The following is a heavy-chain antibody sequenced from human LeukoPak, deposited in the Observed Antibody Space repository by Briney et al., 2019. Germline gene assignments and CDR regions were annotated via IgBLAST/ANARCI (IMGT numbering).Heavy chain of an antibody. Sequence: GGSLRLSCAASGFTFDDYAMHWVRQAPGKGLEWVSGISWNSGSIGYADSVKGRFTISRDNAKNSLYLQMNSLRAEDTALYYCAKDKGPTGTTNYFDYWGQGTLVTVSS. D-gene: IGHD1-7*01. CDR2: ISWNSGSI. V-gene: IGHV3-9*01. CDR1: GFTFDDYA. CDR3: AKDKGPTGTTNYFDY. J-gene: IGHJ4*02.